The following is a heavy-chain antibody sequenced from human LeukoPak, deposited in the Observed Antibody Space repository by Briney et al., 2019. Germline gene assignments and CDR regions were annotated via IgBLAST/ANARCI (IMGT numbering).Heavy chain of an antibody. Sequence: SQTLSLTCTVSGGSVSSGSYYWSWIRQPAGKGLEWIGRIYTSGSTNYNPSLKSRVTISVDTSKNQFSLKLSSVTAADTAVYYCARRRYYDGSGYLEWGQGTLLSVSS. CDR2: IYTSGST. CDR3: ARRRYYDGSGYLE. D-gene: IGHD3-22*01. CDR1: GGSVSSGSYY. J-gene: IGHJ1*01. V-gene: IGHV4-61*02.